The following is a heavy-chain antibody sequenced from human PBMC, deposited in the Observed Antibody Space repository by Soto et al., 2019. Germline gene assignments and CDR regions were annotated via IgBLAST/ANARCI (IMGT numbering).Heavy chain of an antibody. CDR1: GGSISSYY. J-gene: IGHJ6*02. CDR3: ARGYCSSTSCRPPVYYYYGMDV. D-gene: IGHD2-2*01. Sequence: SETLSLTCTVSGGSISSYYWSWIRQPPGKGLEWIGYIYYSGSTNYNPSLKSRVTISVDASKNQFSLKLSSVTAADTAVYYCARGYCSSTSCRPPVYYYYGMDVWGQGTTVTVSS. V-gene: IGHV4-59*01. CDR2: IYYSGST.